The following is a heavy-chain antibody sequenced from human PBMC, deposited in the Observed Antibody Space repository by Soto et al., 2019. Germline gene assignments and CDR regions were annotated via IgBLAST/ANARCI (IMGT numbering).Heavy chain of an antibody. CDR3: ATIIVVTSPFDY. D-gene: IGHD2-21*01. CDR1: GFTFSNYV. Sequence: GGSLRRSCVGSGFTFSNYVMTWVRQAPGKGLERVSAISGSGGSTLYADSLKGRFTVSRDNAKNVVYLQMNSLRAEDTAVYYCATIIVVTSPFDYWGQGTVVTVSS. CDR2: ISGSGGST. J-gene: IGHJ4*02. V-gene: IGHV3-23*01.